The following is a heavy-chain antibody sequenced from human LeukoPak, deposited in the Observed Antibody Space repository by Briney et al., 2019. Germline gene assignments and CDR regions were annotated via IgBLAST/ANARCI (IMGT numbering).Heavy chain of an antibody. Sequence: SQTLSLTCTVSGGSISSGDRYWSWIRQSPGKGLEWIGYIYSTGNTYYNPSLKSRVIISVDTSKNQFSLKLSSVTAADTAVYYCARVVATVTNYYYYYGMDVWGKGTTVTVSS. CDR1: GGSISSGDRY. J-gene: IGHJ6*04. CDR3: ARVVATVTNYYYYYGMDV. CDR2: IYSTGNT. D-gene: IGHD5-12*01. V-gene: IGHV4-30-4*01.